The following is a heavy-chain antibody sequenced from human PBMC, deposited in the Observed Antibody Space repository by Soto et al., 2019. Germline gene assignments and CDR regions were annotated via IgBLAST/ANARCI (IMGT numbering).Heavy chain of an antibody. CDR2: TYFRSKWYN. D-gene: IGHD5-12*01. CDR1: GDSVSSNTAS. V-gene: IGHV6-1*01. J-gene: IGHJ5*02. Sequence: SQTLSLTCAISGDSVSSNTASWNWIRQSPSRGLEWLGRTYFRSKWYNDYAVSVKSRIIINPDKSNNQFSLQLNSVTPADTAVYFCAKGDNLGPKTGYAFDPWGQGIMVTVSS. CDR3: AKGDNLGPKTGYAFDP.